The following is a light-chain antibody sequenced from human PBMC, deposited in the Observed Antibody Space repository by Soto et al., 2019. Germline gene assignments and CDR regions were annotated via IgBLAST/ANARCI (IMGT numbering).Light chain of an antibody. CDR1: QSIDTW. J-gene: IGKJ2*01. CDR3: QQYNTYSVT. Sequence: DIQMTQSPSTLSASVGDRVTITCRASQSIDTWLAWYQQKPGRAPKVLISDASHLERGVPSRFSGSGSGTEFSLTISSLQPDDFATYYCQQYNTYSVTFGQGTKLEVK. V-gene: IGKV1-5*01. CDR2: DAS.